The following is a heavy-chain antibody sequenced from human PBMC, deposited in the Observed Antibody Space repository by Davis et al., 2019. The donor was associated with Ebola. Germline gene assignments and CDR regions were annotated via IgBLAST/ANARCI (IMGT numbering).Heavy chain of an antibody. D-gene: IGHD3-22*01. CDR3: ARLSYYYDDSAYSRPYNWFDP. Sequence: SETLSLTCAVYGGSFSGYYWSWIRQPPGKGLEWIGEINHSGSTNYNPSLKSRVTTSVDTSKNQFSLKLTSVTAADTAVYYCARLSYYYDDSAYSRPYNWFDPWGQGTLVTVSS. CDR1: GGSFSGYY. J-gene: IGHJ5*02. V-gene: IGHV4-34*01. CDR2: INHSGST.